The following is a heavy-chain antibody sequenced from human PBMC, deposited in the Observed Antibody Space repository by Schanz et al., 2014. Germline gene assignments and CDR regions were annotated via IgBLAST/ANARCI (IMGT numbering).Heavy chain of an antibody. V-gene: IGHV1-24*01. Sequence: QVQLVQSGAEVKKPGVSVKVSCKVSGSIFSKLLMHWVRQGPAKGLEWMGGFDPKKGEAIYAQKFQGRVTMTRDTSTSTVYMELSSLRSEDTAVYYCARDGEAAAGCDYWGQGTLVTVSS. CDR2: FDPKKGEA. J-gene: IGHJ4*02. CDR1: GSIFSKLL. CDR3: ARDGEAAAGCDY. D-gene: IGHD6-13*01.